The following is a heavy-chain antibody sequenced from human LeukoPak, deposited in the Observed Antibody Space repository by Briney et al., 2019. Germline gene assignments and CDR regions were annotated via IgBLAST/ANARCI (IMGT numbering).Heavy chain of an antibody. J-gene: IGHJ4*02. CDR1: GYTFTGYY. CDR3: ARAVVPAAPGDY. CDR2: INPSGGST. Sequence: ASVKGSCKASGYTFTGYYMHWVRQAPGQGLEWMGIINPSGGSTSYAQKFQGRVTMTRDTSTSTVYMELGSLRSEDTAVYYCARAVVPAAPGDYWGQGTLVTVSS. D-gene: IGHD2-2*01. V-gene: IGHV1-46*01.